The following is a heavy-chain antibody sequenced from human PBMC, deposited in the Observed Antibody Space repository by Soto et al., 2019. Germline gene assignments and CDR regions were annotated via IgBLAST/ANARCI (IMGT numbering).Heavy chain of an antibody. CDR2: ISGSGGST. CDR1: GFTFSSYA. Sequence: GGSLRLSCAASGFTFSSYAMTWVRQAPGKGLEWVSAISGSGGSTYYADSVKGRFTISRDNSKNTLYLQMNSLRAEDTAVYYCAKGSGSGAGYSGYSYSDYFDYWGQGTLVTVSS. D-gene: IGHD5-12*01. J-gene: IGHJ4*02. V-gene: IGHV3-23*01. CDR3: AKGSGSGAGYSGYSYSDYFDY.